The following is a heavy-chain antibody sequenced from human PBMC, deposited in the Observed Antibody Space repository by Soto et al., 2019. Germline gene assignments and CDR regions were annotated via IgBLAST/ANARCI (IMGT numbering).Heavy chain of an antibody. CDR1: GYTFTSYA. J-gene: IGHJ4*01. Sequence: SCKASGYTFTSYAMHWALQAPGKGLEWVALISYDGSDKDYADSVKGRFTISRDNSSNTLFLQINSLKTEDTAVYYCARFFYMYQNSGGYFRAPAFWGNGTVVPVS. CDR2: ISYDGSDK. CDR3: ARFFYMYQNSGGYFRAPAF. D-gene: IGHD3-22*01. V-gene: IGHV3-30-3*01.